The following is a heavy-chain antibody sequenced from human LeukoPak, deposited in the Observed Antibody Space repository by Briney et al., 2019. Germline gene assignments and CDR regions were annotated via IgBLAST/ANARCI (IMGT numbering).Heavy chain of an antibody. CDR1: GFSFSLFG. J-gene: IGHJ5*02. CDR3: VRGSPLGATTNWLDP. V-gene: IGHV3-33*01. Sequence: GGSLRLSCAASGFSFSLFGMHWVRQAPGKGLEWVSLIWYDGSNENYADFVKGRFTISRDNSKNTLYLQMNSLRVEDTAIYYCVRGSPLGATTNWLDPWGQGTLVTVSS. CDR2: IWYDGSNE. D-gene: IGHD1-26*01.